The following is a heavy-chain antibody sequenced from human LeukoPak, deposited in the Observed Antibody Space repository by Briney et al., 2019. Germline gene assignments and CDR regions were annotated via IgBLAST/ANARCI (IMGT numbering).Heavy chain of an antibody. CDR2: IYPGDSDT. Sequence: GESLKISCKGSGYIFSSNWIGWVRQMPGKGLEWMGIIYPGDSDTRYSPSFQGQVTISADKSISTAYLQWSSLKASDTAMYYCARQRDIIAAAYDAFDIWGQGTMVTVSP. D-gene: IGHD6-13*01. CDR1: GYIFSSNW. J-gene: IGHJ3*02. V-gene: IGHV5-51*01. CDR3: ARQRDIIAAAYDAFDI.